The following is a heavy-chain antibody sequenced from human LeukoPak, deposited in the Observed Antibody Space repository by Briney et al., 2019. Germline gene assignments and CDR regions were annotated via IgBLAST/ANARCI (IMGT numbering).Heavy chain of an antibody. CDR3: ARTASQYYYDSSGYYAYYYYMDV. D-gene: IGHD3-22*01. Sequence: PGGSLRLSCAASGFTFDDYGISWVRQAPGKGLEWVSGINRNGGSTAYADSVKGRFTISRDNSKNTLYLQMNSLRAEDTAVYYCARTASQYYYDSSGYYAYYYYMDVWGKGTTVTISS. J-gene: IGHJ6*03. CDR2: INRNGGST. CDR1: GFTFDDYG. V-gene: IGHV3-20*04.